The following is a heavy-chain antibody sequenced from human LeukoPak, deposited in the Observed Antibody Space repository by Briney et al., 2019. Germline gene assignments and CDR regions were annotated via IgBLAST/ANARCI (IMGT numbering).Heavy chain of an antibody. V-gene: IGHV4-59*03. D-gene: IGHD4-17*01. CDR3: ATTVTTIDAFGV. Sequence: SETLSLTCSVSGVSISSYYWSWIRQPPGKGLEWIGYIFHSGSTNYNPSLKSRVTISLDTSKNQFSLKLTSATAADTAVYYCATTVTTIDAFGVWGRGTMVTVSS. CDR1: GVSISSYY. J-gene: IGHJ3*01. CDR2: IFHSGST.